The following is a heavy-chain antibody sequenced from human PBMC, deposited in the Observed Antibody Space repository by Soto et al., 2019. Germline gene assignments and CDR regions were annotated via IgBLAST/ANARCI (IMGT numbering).Heavy chain of an antibody. CDR3: ARDPNEFWTSYWFDP. J-gene: IGHJ5*02. V-gene: IGHV1-18*01. D-gene: IGHD3-3*01. Sequence: ASVKVSCKASGGTFSSYAINWVRQAPGQGLELMGWISAYDGKTTYAEKFQGRVTLTTDTSKRTAYMELRSLRSDDTAIYYFARDPNEFWTSYWFDPWGQGTPVTVSS. CDR1: GGTFSSYA. CDR2: ISAYDGKT.